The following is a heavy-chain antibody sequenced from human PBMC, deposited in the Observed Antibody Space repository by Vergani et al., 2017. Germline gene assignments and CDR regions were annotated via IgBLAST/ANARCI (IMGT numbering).Heavy chain of an antibody. V-gene: IGHV3-21*01. CDR2: ISSSSSYI. J-gene: IGHJ3*02. CDR1: GFTFSSYS. Sequence: EVQLVESGGGLVKPGGSLRLSCAASGFTFSSYSMNWVRQAPGKGLEWVSSISSSSSYIYYADSLKGRFTISRDNAKNSLYLQMNSLRAEDTAVYYCARALEMAGRGAFDIWGQGTMVTVSS. D-gene: IGHD5-24*01. CDR3: ARALEMAGRGAFDI.